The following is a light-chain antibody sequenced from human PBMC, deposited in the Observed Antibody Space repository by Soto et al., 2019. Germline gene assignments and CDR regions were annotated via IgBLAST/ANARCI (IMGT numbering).Light chain of an antibody. CDR3: QRYGSSLYT. CDR1: QSVSSSS. Sequence: EIVLTQSPGTLSLSPGERATLSCRASQSVSSSSLAWYQQKHGQAPRLLIYGTYSRDTGIPDKLSGSVAGTGFTLSINSLEPEGSAVYYCQRYGSSLYTFGQATKLEFK. J-gene: IGKJ2*01. V-gene: IGKV3-20*01. CDR2: GTY.